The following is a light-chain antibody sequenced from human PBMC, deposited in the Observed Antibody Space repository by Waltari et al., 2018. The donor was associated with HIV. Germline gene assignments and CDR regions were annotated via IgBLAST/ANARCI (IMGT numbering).Light chain of an antibody. Sequence: QSALTQPASVSGSPGQSITIPCTGTSSDVAGFNYVSWYQQHPGKAPKLRIYDVIKRPSGVSNRFSGSKSGNTASLTISGLQAEDEADYYCSSYTSTYVFGTGTKVTVL. V-gene: IGLV2-14*01. CDR1: SSDVAGFNY. CDR2: DVI. CDR3: SSYTSTYV. J-gene: IGLJ1*01.